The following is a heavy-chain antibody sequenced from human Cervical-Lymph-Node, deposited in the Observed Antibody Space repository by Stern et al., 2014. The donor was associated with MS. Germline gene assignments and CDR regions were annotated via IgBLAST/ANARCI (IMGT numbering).Heavy chain of an antibody. J-gene: IGHJ3*02. CDR2: IWNDGTSK. Sequence: VQLVESGGGVVHPGRSLRLSCAGSGFTFRSYAMHWVRQAPGKGLEWVAVIWNDGTSKFYADSVKGRFVISRDNSKNALYLQMNSLRAEDTAMYYCVREGEHYDRTGNQYDTFDTWGQGTMLTVSS. CDR1: GFTFRSYA. CDR3: VREGEHYDRTGNQYDTFDT. D-gene: IGHD3-22*01. V-gene: IGHV3-33*01.